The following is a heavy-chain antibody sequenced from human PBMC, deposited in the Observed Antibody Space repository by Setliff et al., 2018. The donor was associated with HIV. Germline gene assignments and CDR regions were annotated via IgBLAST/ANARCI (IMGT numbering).Heavy chain of an antibody. Sequence: KPSETLSLTCAVYGASFSGYYWTWIRQSPEKGLEWIGEINDSGDTKYNPSLMSRLSMSVEKSKNEFSLKVTSLTAADTAVYFCTRGPARRYPGSTVYGLWGQGTPVTVSS. D-gene: IGHD1-26*01. J-gene: IGHJ1*01. CDR1: GASFSGYY. CDR2: INDSGDT. CDR3: TRGPARRYPGSTVYGL. V-gene: IGHV4-34*01.